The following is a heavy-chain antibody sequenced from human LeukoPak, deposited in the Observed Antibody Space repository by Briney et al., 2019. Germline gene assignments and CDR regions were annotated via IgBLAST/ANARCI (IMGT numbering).Heavy chain of an antibody. J-gene: IGHJ4*02. Sequence: GGSLRLSCAASGFTFSSYSMNWVRQAPGKGLEWVSSISSSSSYIYYADSEKGRLTISRDNAKNSLYLQMNSLRAEDTAVYYCARDPRYCSSTSCSRRGYWGQGTLVTVSS. CDR2: ISSSSSYI. D-gene: IGHD2-2*01. CDR1: GFTFSSYS. CDR3: ARDPRYCSSTSCSRRGY. V-gene: IGHV3-21*01.